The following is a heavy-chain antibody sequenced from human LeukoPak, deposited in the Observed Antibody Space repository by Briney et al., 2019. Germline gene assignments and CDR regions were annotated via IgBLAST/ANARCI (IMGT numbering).Heavy chain of an antibody. Sequence: SETLSLTCTVSGGSISSYYWSWIRQPPGKGLEWIGYIYYSGSTNYNPSLKSRVTISVDTSKNQFSLKLSSVTAADTAVYYCARLISGSYLGGIDYWGQGTLVTVSS. CDR1: GGSISSYY. CDR3: ARLISGSYLGGIDY. CDR2: IYYSGST. D-gene: IGHD1-26*01. J-gene: IGHJ4*02. V-gene: IGHV4-59*08.